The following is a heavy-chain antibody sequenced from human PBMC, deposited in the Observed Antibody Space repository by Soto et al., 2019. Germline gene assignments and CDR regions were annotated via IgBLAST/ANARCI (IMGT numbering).Heavy chain of an antibody. V-gene: IGHV1-3*01. CDR2: INPGNGYS. J-gene: IGHJ4*02. CDR1: GFTFTTHP. Sequence: QVHLVQSGAEVREPGASVKISCKASGFTFTTHPIHWVRQAPDQRLEWMGWINPGNGYSDYSQKFQGRVTFTWDTSANTAYMELNSLRAEDTALYYCASRPGLDTGPFDYWGQGTLVTVSS. CDR3: ASRPGLDTGPFDY. D-gene: IGHD1-1*01.